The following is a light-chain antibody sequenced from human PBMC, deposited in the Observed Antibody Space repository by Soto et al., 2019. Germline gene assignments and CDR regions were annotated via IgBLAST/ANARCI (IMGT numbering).Light chain of an antibody. V-gene: IGLV4-60*02. Sequence: QLVLTQSSSASASLGSSVKLTCTLSSGHSTYIIAWHQQQPGRAPRYLMKLEGSGSYNKGSGIPDRFSSSSSGAARYLTISTLQCEDEADYYCETWDTNVVVVGGGTKLTVL. CDR1: SGHSTYI. CDR2: LEGSGSY. CDR3: ETWDTNVVV. J-gene: IGLJ2*01.